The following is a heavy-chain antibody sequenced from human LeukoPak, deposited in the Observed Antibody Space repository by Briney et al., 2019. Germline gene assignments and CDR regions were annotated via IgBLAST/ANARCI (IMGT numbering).Heavy chain of an antibody. D-gene: IGHD4-11*01. J-gene: IGHJ5*02. V-gene: IGHV1-8*01. CDR3: ATLSSTVTTFIAP. Sequence: ASVKVSSKASGYTFTSYDINWVRQATGQGLEWMGWMNPNSGNTGYAQKFQGRVTMTRNTSISTACMELSSLRSEDTAVYYCATLSSTVTTFIAPWGQGTLVTVSS. CDR2: MNPNSGNT. CDR1: GYTFTSYD.